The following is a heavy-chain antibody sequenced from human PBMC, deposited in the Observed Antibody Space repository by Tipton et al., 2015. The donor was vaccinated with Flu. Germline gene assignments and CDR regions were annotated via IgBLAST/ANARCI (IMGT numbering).Heavy chain of an antibody. V-gene: IGHV1-69*01. D-gene: IGHD3-9*01. CDR3: ATGGRVSRYFAWSPHDY. CDR1: GGRYSSYG. Sequence: QLVQSGAEMKKPGSSVKVSCKASGGRYSSYGMSWVRQVPGQGLEWMGGVIPIFKTPNYAEQFLGRVAITADESTETAYMELSGLRSEDMAMYYCATGGRVSRYFAWSPHDYWRQGPLVTVSA. J-gene: IGHJ4*02. CDR2: VIPIFKTP.